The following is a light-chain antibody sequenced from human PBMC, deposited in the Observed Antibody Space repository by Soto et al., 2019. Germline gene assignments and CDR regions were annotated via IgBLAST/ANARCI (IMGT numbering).Light chain of an antibody. CDR1: SGHSSYT. V-gene: IGLV4-69*01. CDR3: QTWGTGFVI. Sequence: QLVLTQSPSASASLGASVKLSCTLSSGHSSYTIAWHQQQPEKGPRYLMKLNSDGSHSKGAGITDRFSGSSSGAERYLTISSLQSEDEADYYCQTWGTGFVIFGGGTKLTVL. J-gene: IGLJ2*01. CDR2: LNSDGSH.